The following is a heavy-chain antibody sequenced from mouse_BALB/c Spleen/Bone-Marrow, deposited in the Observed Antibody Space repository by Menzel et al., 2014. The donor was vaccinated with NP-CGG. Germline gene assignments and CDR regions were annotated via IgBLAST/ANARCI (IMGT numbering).Heavy chain of an antibody. V-gene: IGHV1-9*01. J-gene: IGHJ4*01. CDR1: GYTFSNYW. CDR2: ILPGSGSS. D-gene: IGHD2-3*01. Sequence: VQLQQSGAELMKPGASVKISCKATGYTFSNYWIEWIKQRPGHGLEWIGEILPGSGSSNYNEKLKGKATFTADTSTNTAYMQLSRLTSEDSAVYYCARTADGYYYAMDYWGQGTSVTVSS. CDR3: ARTADGYYYAMDY.